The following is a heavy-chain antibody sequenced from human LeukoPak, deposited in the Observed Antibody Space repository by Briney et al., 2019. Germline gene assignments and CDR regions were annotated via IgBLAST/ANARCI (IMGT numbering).Heavy chain of an antibody. J-gene: IGHJ4*02. CDR3: ARGSVVSSQIDY. D-gene: IGHD4-23*01. CDR2: ISSSSSYI. CDR1: GFTFSSYS. V-gene: IGHV3-21*01. Sequence: PGGSLRLSCAASGFTFSSYSMNWVRQAPGKGLEWVSSISSSSSYIYYADSVKGRFTISRDNAKNSLYLQMNSLRAEDTAVYYCARGSVVSSQIDYWGQGTLVTASS.